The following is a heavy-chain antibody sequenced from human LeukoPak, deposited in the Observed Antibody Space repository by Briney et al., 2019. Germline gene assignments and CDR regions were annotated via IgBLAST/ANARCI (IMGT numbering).Heavy chain of an antibody. V-gene: IGHV4-39*07. CDR1: GGSISSSSYY. J-gene: IGHJ6*03. Sequence: SETLSLTCTVSGGSISSSSYYWGWIPQPPGKGLEWIGSIYYSGSTYYNPSLKSPVTISVDTSKNQFSLKLSSVTAADTAVYYCAALFGYYYYMDVWGKGTTVTVSS. CDR3: AALFGYYYYMDV. CDR2: IYYSGST. D-gene: IGHD3-16*01.